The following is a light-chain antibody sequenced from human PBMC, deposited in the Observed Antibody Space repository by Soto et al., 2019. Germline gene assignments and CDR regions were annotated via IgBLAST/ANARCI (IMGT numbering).Light chain of an antibody. CDR3: QQRSNWPP. V-gene: IGKV3-11*01. CDR2: DAS. Sequence: EIVMTQSPATLSVSPGERATLYCRASQSVSSNLAWYQQKPGQAPRLLIYDASNRATGIPARFSGSGSGTDFTLTISSLEPEDFAVYYCQQRSNWPPFGQGTRLEIK. J-gene: IGKJ5*01. CDR1: QSVSSN.